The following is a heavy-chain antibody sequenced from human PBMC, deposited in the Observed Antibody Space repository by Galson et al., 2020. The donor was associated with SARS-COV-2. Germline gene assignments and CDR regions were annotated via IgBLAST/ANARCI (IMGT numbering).Heavy chain of an antibody. D-gene: IGHD7-27*01. Sequence: GESLKISCAASGFTFSSYGMHWVRQAPGKGLEWVAVISYDGSNKYYADSVKGRFTISRDNSKNTLYLQMNSLRAEDTAVYYCAKVPWGDGFDYWGQGTLVTVSS. J-gene: IGHJ4*02. CDR1: GFTFSSYG. CDR2: ISYDGSNK. CDR3: AKVPWGDGFDY. V-gene: IGHV3-30*18.